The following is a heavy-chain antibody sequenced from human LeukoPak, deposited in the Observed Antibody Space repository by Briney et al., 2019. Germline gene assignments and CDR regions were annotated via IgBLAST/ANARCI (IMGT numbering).Heavy chain of an antibody. Sequence: SETLSLTCTVSGGSISSYYWSWIRQPPGKGLEWIGYIYSGSTNYNPSLKSRVTMSVDTSKNQLSLKLTSVTAADTAVYYCARGRDVYNDWGQGTLVTVSS. CDR1: GGSISSYY. J-gene: IGHJ4*02. V-gene: IGHV4-59*08. CDR2: IYSGST. D-gene: IGHD5-24*01. CDR3: ARGRDVYND.